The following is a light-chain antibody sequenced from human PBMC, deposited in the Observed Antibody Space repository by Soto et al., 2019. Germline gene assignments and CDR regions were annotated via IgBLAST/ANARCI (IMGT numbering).Light chain of an antibody. CDR3: QKHDDYSHAT. J-gene: IGKJ2*01. CDR2: DAS. CDR1: QDIGSF. V-gene: IGKV1-5*01. Sequence: DIQMTQSPSTLSASVGDRVTISCRASQDIGSFFAWYQHKPGKAPKLLIYDASTLQTGVPSRFRGSGFGTEFTLTISGRQPDDFATYYYQKHDDYSHATFGQGTKVEIK.